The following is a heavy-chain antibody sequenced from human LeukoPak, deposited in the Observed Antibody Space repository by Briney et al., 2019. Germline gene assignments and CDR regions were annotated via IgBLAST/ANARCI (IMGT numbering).Heavy chain of an antibody. D-gene: IGHD6-13*01. Sequence: GKSLTLSCAASGFTFSNYAMYWVRRAPGKGLEWVAVISYDGSNKYYADSVKGRFTIFSDDPNNTLYQQTNRLRAENTAVNYGASPNSRSGYWSAFYICGEGRKFTVS. CDR1: GFTFSNYA. CDR3: ASPNSRSGYWSAFYI. CDR2: ISYDGSNK. V-gene: IGHV3-30-3*01. J-gene: IGHJ3*02.